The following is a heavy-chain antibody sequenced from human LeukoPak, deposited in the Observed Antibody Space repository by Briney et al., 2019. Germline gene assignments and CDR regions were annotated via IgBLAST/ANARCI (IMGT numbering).Heavy chain of an antibody. CDR1: GFTFSSYA. CDR3: ANGQWLDPPSWFDP. J-gene: IGHJ5*02. V-gene: IGHV3-23*01. D-gene: IGHD6-19*01. Sequence: GGSLRLSCAASGFTFSSYAMSWVRQAPGKGLEWVSAISGSGGSTYYADSVKGRFTISRDNSKNTLYLQVNSLRAEDTAVYYCANGQWLDPPSWFDPWGQGTLVTVSS. CDR2: ISGSGGST.